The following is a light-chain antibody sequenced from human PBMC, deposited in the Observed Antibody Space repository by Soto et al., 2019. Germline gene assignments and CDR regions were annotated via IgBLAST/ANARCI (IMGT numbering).Light chain of an antibody. V-gene: IGLV1-40*01. Sequence: QSVLTQPPSVSGAPGQRVTISCNGRRSNIGAGYDVHWYQQLPGTAPKLLSYGNSNRPSGVPDRFSGSKSGTSASLAITGLQAEDEADYYFQSYDSSLSGLVVLGGGTKLTVL. J-gene: IGLJ2*01. CDR2: GNS. CDR3: QSYDSSLSGLVV. CDR1: RSNIGAGYD.